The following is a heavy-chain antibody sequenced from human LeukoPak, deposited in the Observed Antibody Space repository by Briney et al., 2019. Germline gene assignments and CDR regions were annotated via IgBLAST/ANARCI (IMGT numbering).Heavy chain of an antibody. Sequence: GGYLRLSCAASGFTFSSYAMSWVRQAPGKGLKWVSAISGSGGSTYYADSVKGRFTISRDNSKNTLYLQMNSLRAEDTAVYYCAKLIVGASLLYFDYWGQGTLVTVSS. CDR2: ISGSGGST. V-gene: IGHV3-23*01. D-gene: IGHD1-26*01. CDR1: GFTFSSYA. CDR3: AKLIVGASLLYFDY. J-gene: IGHJ4*02.